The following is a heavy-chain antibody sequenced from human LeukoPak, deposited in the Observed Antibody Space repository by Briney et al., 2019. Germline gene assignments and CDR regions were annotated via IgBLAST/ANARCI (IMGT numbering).Heavy chain of an antibody. V-gene: IGHV3-23*01. CDR3: GFSGSYFDAFDI. Sequence: PGGSLRLSCAASGFTFSSYAMSWVRQAPGKGLEWVSAISGSGGSTYYADSVKGRFTISRDNSKNTLYLQMNSLRAEDTAVYYCGFSGSYFDAFDIWGQGTMVTVSS. CDR2: ISGSGGST. D-gene: IGHD1-26*01. J-gene: IGHJ3*02. CDR1: GFTFSSYA.